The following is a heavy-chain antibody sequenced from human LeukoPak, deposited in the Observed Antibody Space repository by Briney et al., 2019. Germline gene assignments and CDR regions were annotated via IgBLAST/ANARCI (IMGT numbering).Heavy chain of an antibody. Sequence: GGSLGLSCATSGFSFTDYPMNWVRQAPGKGLEWISNIRTTAEGAKYAYYADSVKGRVTISRDDGKNTLYLHMNSLRDDDTAVYYCATDQRYAFDYWGQGTLVTVSS. CDR2: IRTTAEGAKYA. J-gene: IGHJ4*02. D-gene: IGHD3-9*01. V-gene: IGHV3-48*02. CDR3: ATDQRYAFDY. CDR1: GFSFTDYP.